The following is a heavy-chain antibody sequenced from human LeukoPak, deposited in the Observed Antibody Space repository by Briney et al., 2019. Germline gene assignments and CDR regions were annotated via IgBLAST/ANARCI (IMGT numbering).Heavy chain of an antibody. V-gene: IGHV3-9*01. CDR3: AKDAGYYDSSGYHNH. CDR1: TXXDYA. J-gene: IGHJ5*02. D-gene: IGHD3-22*01. CDR2: ISRNSGSI. Sequence: TXXDYAXXWVRHAPGKGLEWVSGISRNSGSIVYADSVKGRFTISRDNAKNSLYLQMNSLRAEDTASYYCAKDAGYYDSSGYHNHWGQGTLVTVSS.